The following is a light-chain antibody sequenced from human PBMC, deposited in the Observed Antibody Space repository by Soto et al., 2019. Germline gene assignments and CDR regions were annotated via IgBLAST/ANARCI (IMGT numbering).Light chain of an antibody. V-gene: IGLV2-14*01. Sequence: QSVLTQPASVSGSPGQSITIYCTGTSSDVGDYNYVSWYQQIPGKAPKLMMYEVSNRPSGVSSSFSGSKSGNTASLTISGLQVEDESEYYCRSFTSSSTPYVFVTGTKLTVL. CDR3: RSFTSSSTPYV. J-gene: IGLJ1*01. CDR1: SSDVGDYNY. CDR2: EVS.